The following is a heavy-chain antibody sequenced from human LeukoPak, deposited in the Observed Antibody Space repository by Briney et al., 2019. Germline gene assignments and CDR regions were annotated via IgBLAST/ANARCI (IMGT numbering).Heavy chain of an antibody. Sequence: SETLSLTCTVSGGSISSYYWSWIRQPPGKGLEWIGYIYYSGSTNYNPSLKSRVTISVDTSKNQFSLKLSSVTAADTAVYYCARAPYYYGSGSYPHTFDYWGQGTLVTVSS. V-gene: IGHV4-59*01. CDR2: IYYSGST. J-gene: IGHJ4*02. D-gene: IGHD3-10*01. CDR1: GGSISSYY. CDR3: ARAPYYYGSGSYPHTFDY.